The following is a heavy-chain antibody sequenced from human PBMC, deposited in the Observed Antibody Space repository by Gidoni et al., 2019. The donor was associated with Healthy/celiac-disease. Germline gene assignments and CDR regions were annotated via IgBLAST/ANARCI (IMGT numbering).Heavy chain of an antibody. D-gene: IGHD3-10*01. V-gene: IGHV3-33*01. CDR1: GLTFSSYG. Sequence: QLQLAESGGGGLQPGRLLGLSWAASGLTFSSYGMRWVRKAPGKGLGWVAVIWYDGSNKYYADSVKGRFTISRDNSKNTLYLQMNSLRAEDTAVYYCARVRVKSLYYYGMDVWGQGTTVTVSS. CDR3: ARVRVKSLYYYGMDV. J-gene: IGHJ6*02. CDR2: IWYDGSNK.